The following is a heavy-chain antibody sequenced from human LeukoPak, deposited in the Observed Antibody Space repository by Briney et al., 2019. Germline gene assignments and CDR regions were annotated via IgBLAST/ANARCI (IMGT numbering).Heavy chain of an antibody. CDR2: IRNKANSYAT. V-gene: IGHV3-73*01. CDR1: GFIFSGSA. CDR3: IRDSSGYSDLFDY. D-gene: IGHD3-22*01. J-gene: IGHJ4*02. Sequence: PGGSLKLSCAASGFIFSGSAMHWVRQASGKGLEWVGRIRNKANSYATAYAASVKGRFTISRDDSKNTAYLQMNSLKIEDTAVYCCIRDSSGYSDLFDYWGQGTLVTVSS.